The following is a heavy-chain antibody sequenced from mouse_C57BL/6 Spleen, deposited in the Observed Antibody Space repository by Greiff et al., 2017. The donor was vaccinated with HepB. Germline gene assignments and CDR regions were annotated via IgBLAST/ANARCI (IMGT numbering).Heavy chain of an antibody. D-gene: IGHD4-1*02. V-gene: IGHV14-4*01. Sequence: EVQLQQSGAELVRPGASVQLSCTASGFNIKDDYMHWVKQRPEQGLEWIGWIDPENGDTEYASKFQGKATITADTSSNTAYLQLSSLTSEDTAVYYCTLNWDEGYWGQGTTLTVSS. CDR2: IDPENGDT. CDR3: TLNWDEGY. J-gene: IGHJ2*01. CDR1: GFNIKDDY.